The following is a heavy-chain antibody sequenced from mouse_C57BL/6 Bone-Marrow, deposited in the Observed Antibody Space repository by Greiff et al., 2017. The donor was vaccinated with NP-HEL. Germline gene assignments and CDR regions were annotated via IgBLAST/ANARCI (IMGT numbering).Heavy chain of an antibody. CDR3: ARRGVYYGYGIDY. J-gene: IGHJ2*01. D-gene: IGHD2-2*01. V-gene: IGHV1-55*01. Sequence: QVQLQQPGAELVKPGASVKMSCKASGYTFTSYWITWVKQRPGQGLEWIGDIYPGSGSTNYIEKFKSKATLTVDTSSSTAYMQLSSLTSEDSAVYYCARRGVYYGYGIDYWGQGTTLTVSS. CDR1: GYTFTSYW. CDR2: IYPGSGST.